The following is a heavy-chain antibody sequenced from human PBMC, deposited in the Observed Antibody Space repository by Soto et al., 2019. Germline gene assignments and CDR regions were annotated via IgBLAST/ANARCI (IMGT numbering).Heavy chain of an antibody. V-gene: IGHV1-18*01. CDR1: GYTFIRYG. J-gene: IGHJ6*02. D-gene: IGHD3-16*01. CDR3: ARGGYYDNNCVKLIHYGLVV. Sequence: QVQLVQSAGEMKKPGASVQVSCKASGYTFIRYGITWVRQAPGQGIEWMGWISPYDDYTIHAQKLQGRVTMTADTTKRIVNLTLSSLKSVDTAVYYCARGGYYDNNCVKLIHYGLVVWGQGTSVTVSS. CDR2: ISPYDDYT.